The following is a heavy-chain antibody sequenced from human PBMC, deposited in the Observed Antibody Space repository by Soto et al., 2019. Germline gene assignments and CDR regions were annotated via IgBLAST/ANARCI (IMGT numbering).Heavy chain of an antibody. Sequence: QVQLVQSGAEVKKPGSSVKVSCKASGGTFSSYAISWVRQAPGQGLEWMGGIIPIFGTANYAQKFQGRVTITADDSTSTAYMELSSLRSEDTAVYYCARDKRRIPGPTDWFDPWGQGTLVTVSS. CDR2: IIPIFGTA. D-gene: IGHD1-7*01. CDR1: GGTFSSYA. CDR3: ARDKRRIPGPTDWFDP. J-gene: IGHJ5*02. V-gene: IGHV1-69*12.